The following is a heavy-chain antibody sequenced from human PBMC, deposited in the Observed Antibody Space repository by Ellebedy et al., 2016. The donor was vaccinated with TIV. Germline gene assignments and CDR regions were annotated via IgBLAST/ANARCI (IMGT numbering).Heavy chain of an antibody. CDR3: VTDGSYGDYRSPTHAFEF. V-gene: IGHV3-7*01. Sequence: GESLKISCAAPGFTFSSYWMSWVRQAPGKGLEWVANINQDGSEKYFVDSVKGRFTISRDNAKNSLYLQITGLGADDTAVYYCVTDGSYGDYRSPTHAFEFWGQGTMVTVSS. CDR1: GFTFSSYW. CDR2: INQDGSEK. J-gene: IGHJ3*01. D-gene: IGHD4-17*01.